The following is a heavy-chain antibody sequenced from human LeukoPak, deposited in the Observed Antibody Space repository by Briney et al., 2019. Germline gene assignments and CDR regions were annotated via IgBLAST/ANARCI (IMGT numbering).Heavy chain of an antibody. CDR1: GYTFTGYY. CDR3: ARSGSYCRRGSCYLNWFDP. CDR2: INPNSGGT. D-gene: IGHD2-15*01. J-gene: IGHJ5*02. V-gene: IGHV1-2*02. Sequence: ASVKVSCKASGYTFTGYYMHWVRQAPGQGLEWMGWINPNSGGTNYAQKFQGRVTMTRDTSISTAYMELSRLRSDDTAVYYCARSGSYCRRGSCYLNWFDPWGQGTLVTVSS.